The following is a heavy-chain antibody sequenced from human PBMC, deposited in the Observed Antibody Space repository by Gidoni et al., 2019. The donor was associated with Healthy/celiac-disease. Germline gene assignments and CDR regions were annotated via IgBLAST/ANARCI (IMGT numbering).Heavy chain of an antibody. CDR1: GFTFSSYA. J-gene: IGHJ4*02. Sequence: EVQLLESGGGLVQPGGSLRLSCADSGFTFSSYAMSWVRQAPGKGLEWVSAMSGSGGSTYYADSVKGRFTISRDNSKNTLYLQMNSLRAEDTAVYYCAKDKATVTTLGVYWGQGTLVTVSS. CDR2: MSGSGGST. CDR3: AKDKATVTTLGVY. V-gene: IGHV3-23*01. D-gene: IGHD4-17*01.